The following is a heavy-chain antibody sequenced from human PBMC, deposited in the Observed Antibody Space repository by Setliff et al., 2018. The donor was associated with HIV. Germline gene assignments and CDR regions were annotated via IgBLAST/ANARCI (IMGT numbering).Heavy chain of an antibody. V-gene: IGHV4-4*07. J-gene: IGHJ5*02. CDR3: ARDRHSSGLGSYGP. CDR1: GGSFSSYY. CDR2: IYSSGTT. D-gene: IGHD3-10*01. Sequence: TLSLTCTISGGSFSSYYWSWIRQPAGRGLEWIGRIYSSGTTNYNPSLKSRVTMSVDTSKNQFSLKLTSVTAADTAVYYCARDRHSSGLGSYGPWGPGTLVTSPQ.